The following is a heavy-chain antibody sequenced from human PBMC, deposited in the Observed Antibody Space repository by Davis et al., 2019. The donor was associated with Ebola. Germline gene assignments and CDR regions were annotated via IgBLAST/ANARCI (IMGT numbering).Heavy chain of an antibody. D-gene: IGHD2-2*02. CDR3: ARDPNCSSTSCYTLWFDP. V-gene: IGHV1-18*01. Sequence: ASVKVSCKASGYTFTSYGISWVRQAPGQGLEWMGWISAYNGNTNYAQKLQGRVTMTTDTSTSTAYMELRSLRSEDTAVYYCARDPNCSSTSCYTLWFDPWGQGTLVTVSS. CDR2: ISAYNGNT. CDR1: GYTFTSYG. J-gene: IGHJ5*02.